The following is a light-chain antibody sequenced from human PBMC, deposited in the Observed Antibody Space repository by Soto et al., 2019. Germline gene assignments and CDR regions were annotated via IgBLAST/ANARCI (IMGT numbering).Light chain of an antibody. CDR2: GNT. J-gene: IGLJ1*01. CDR1: SSNIGSTYD. V-gene: IGLV1-40*01. Sequence: QSVLTQPPSVSGAPGQRVTISCTGSSSNIGSTYDVQWYQQLPGTAPKLLIHGNTNRPSGVPDRFSGSKSGTSASLAITGLQADDEADYYCQSYDDSLSVHYVFGTGTKLTRP. CDR3: QSYDDSLSVHYV.